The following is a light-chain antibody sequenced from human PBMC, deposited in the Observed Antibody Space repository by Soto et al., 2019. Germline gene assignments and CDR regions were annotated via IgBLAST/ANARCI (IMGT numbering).Light chain of an antibody. CDR2: GDN. CDR3: QSYDTSLSGLVV. V-gene: IGLV1-40*01. Sequence: QSVLTQPPSVSGAPGQRVTSSCTGSSSNIGAGYDVHWYRQLPGAAPKVLIYGDNNRPSGVPDRFSGSKSGTSASLAITGLQSEDEADYYCQSYDTSLSGLVVFGGGTKVTVL. J-gene: IGLJ2*01. CDR1: SSNIGAGYD.